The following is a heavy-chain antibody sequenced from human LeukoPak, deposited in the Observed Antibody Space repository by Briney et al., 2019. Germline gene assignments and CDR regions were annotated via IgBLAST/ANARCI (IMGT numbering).Heavy chain of an antibody. J-gene: IGHJ6*02. Sequence: QPGGSLRLSCAASGFTFSSYGMHWVRQAPGKGLEWVAFIRYDGSNKYYADSVKGRFTISRDNSKNTLYLQMNSLRAEDTAVYYCAKDPPRSDYYYYGMDVWGQGTTVTVSS. CDR1: GFTFSSYG. CDR2: IRYDGSNK. CDR3: AKDPPRSDYYYYGMDV. V-gene: IGHV3-30*02.